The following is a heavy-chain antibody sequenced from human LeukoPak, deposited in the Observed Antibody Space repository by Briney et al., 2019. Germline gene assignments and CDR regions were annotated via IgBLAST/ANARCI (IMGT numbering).Heavy chain of an antibody. CDR1: GGSISSYY. J-gene: IGHJ3*02. CDR3: AREFPYSGSYFSAFDI. D-gene: IGHD1-26*01. CDR2: IYYSGST. V-gene: IGHV4-59*12. Sequence: SETLSLTCTVSGGSISSYYWSWLRQPPGKGLEWIGYIYYSGSTNYNPSLKSRVTISVDTSKNQFSLKLSSVTAADTAVYYCAREFPYSGSYFSAFDIWGQGTMVTVSS.